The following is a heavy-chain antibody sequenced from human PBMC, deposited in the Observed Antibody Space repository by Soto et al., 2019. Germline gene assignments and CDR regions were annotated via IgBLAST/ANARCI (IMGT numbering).Heavy chain of an antibody. CDR3: ARLNGYCVSTSCHSYYGMDV. CDR2: IYSSENT. Sequence: QLQLQESGPGLVKPSETLSLTCTVSGGSVSSNSYSWGWIRQSPGKGLEWIGTIYSSENTYYNPSLVSRVTISVDTCMNEFSLRLSSVTAADTAVYYCARLNGYCVSTSCHSYYGMDVWGQGTTVTVSS. V-gene: IGHV4-39*01. J-gene: IGHJ6*02. CDR1: GGSVSSNSYS. D-gene: IGHD2-2*03.